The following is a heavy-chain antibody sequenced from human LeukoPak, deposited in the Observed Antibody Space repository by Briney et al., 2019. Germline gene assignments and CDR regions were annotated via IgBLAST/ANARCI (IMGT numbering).Heavy chain of an antibody. Sequence: SETLSLNCTVSGGSISSYYWSWIRQPPGKGLEWIGYIYYSGSTNYNPSLKSRVTISVDTSKNQFSLKLSSVTAADTAVYYCARDAGDTMDLYGMDVWGKGTTVTVSS. V-gene: IGHV4-59*01. CDR1: GGSISSYY. D-gene: IGHD3-10*01. J-gene: IGHJ6*04. CDR2: IYYSGST. CDR3: ARDAGDTMDLYGMDV.